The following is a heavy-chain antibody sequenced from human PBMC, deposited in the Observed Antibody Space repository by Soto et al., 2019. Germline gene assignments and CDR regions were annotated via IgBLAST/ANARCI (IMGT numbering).Heavy chain of an antibody. CDR3: ARDLRAAGTLQDSN. Sequence: QVQLVQSGAEVKKPGSSVKVSCKASGGTFSSYTISWVRQAPGQGLEWMGRIIPILGIANYAQKFQGRVTITADKSTSTAYMELSSLRSEDTAVYYCARDLRAAGTLQDSNWGQGTLVTVSS. V-gene: IGHV1-69*08. J-gene: IGHJ4*02. CDR1: GGTFSSYT. D-gene: IGHD6-13*01. CDR2: IIPILGIA.